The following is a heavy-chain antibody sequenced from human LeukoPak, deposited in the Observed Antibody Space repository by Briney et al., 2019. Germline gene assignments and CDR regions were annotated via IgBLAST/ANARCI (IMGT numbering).Heavy chain of an antibody. CDR1: GGSITNYH. V-gene: IGHV4-59*01. J-gene: IGHJ5*02. D-gene: IGHD6-19*01. Sequence: PSETLSLTCSVSGGSITNYHWSWIRQSPGKGLEWIGYVYYIGSTNYKPSLKSRVSISVDTSKNQFSLKLHSVTAADTAVYFCARDHEVMGVAGHWFDPWGQGTLVTVSS. CDR3: ARDHEVMGVAGHWFDP. CDR2: VYYIGST.